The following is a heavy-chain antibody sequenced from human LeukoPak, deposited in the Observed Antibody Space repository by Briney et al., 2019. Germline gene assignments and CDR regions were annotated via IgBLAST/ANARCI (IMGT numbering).Heavy chain of an antibody. V-gene: IGHV3-20*03. CDR2: VSTNGDNT. D-gene: IGHD2-21*01. Sequence: GGSLRLSYETSGFTFGDFGLAWVRQLPGKGLEWVSGVSTNGDNTGYGDSVKGRFTISRDNSKNTLFLEMNDLKAEDTAVYYCAREWGLIAVAGGPGYWGQGTLVTVSS. J-gene: IGHJ4*02. CDR3: AREWGLIAVAGGPGY. CDR1: GFTFGDFG.